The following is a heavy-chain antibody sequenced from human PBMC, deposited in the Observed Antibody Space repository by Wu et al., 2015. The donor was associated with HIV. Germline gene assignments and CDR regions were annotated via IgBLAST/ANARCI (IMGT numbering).Heavy chain of an antibody. Sequence: QVQLVQSGAEVKKPGASVKVSCQASGYTFTDYYIHWLRQAPGQGLEWMGWINPNSGGTNYAQKFHGRVTLTRDTSIGTAYMELSRLTSDDTAVYYCARGDYANSIFXSAYPSYWGQGTLVTVSS. CDR3: ARGDYANSIFXSAYPSY. CDR2: INPNSGGT. V-gene: IGHV1-2*02. D-gene: IGHD3-3*01. J-gene: IGHJ4*02. CDR1: GYTFTDYY.